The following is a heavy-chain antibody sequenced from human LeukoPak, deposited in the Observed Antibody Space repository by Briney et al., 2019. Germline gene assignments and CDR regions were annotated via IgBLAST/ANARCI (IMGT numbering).Heavy chain of an antibody. V-gene: IGHV1-2*02. CDR2: INPNSGGT. CDR1: GYSFTDYY. D-gene: IGHD2-21*01. CDR3: ARADRLHGGPYLIGP. Sequence: ASVKVSCKTSGYSFTDYYMHWVRQAPGQGLEWMGWINPNSGGTSAAQKFQGRVTMTRDTSITTVYMEVSWLTSDDTAIYYCARADRLHGGPYLIGPWGQGTLVTVS. J-gene: IGHJ5*02.